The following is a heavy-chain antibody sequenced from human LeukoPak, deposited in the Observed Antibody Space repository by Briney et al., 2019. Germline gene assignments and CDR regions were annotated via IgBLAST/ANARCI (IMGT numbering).Heavy chain of an antibody. CDR3: ARTITMVRGVDSALNYMDV. V-gene: IGHV4-31*03. D-gene: IGHD3-10*01. J-gene: IGHJ6*03. CDR2: IYYSGST. Sequence: SQTLSPTCTVSGGSISSGGYYWSWIRQHPGKGLEWIGYIYYSGSTNYNPSLKSRVTISVDTSKNQFSLKLSSVTAADTAVYYCARTITMVRGVDSALNYMDVWGKGTTVTVSS. CDR1: GGSISSGGYY.